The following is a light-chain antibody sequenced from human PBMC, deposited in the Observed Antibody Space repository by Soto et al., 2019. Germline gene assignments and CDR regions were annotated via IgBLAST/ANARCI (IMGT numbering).Light chain of an antibody. CDR2: EVS. J-gene: IGLJ1*01. CDR1: GNDVGQYNY. V-gene: IGLV2-14*01. Sequence: QSVLTQPASISGSPGQSLTISCTGSGNDVGQYNYVSWYQQYPGEAPKVVIYEVSSRPSGSSNRFSGSKSGNTASLTISGLQAEDEADYYCSSYTNSRTLVFGSGTKVT. CDR3: SSYTNSRTLV.